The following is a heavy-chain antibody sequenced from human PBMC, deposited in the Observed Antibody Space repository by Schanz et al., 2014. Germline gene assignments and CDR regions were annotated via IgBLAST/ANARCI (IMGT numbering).Heavy chain of an antibody. V-gene: IGHV1-46*01. D-gene: IGHD3-3*01. CDR2: INPSGGST. J-gene: IGHJ4*02. CDR3: ARGTRVRTTDFWSGLYYFDY. CDR1: GYTFTRYY. Sequence: QVQLVQSGAEVKKPGASVKVSCRASGYTFTRYYMHWVRQAPGQGLEWMGIINPSGGSTDYAQKFQGRVTMTRDTSTSTVYMELSSLRSEDTAVYYCARGTRVRTTDFWSGLYYFDYWGQGTLVTVSS.